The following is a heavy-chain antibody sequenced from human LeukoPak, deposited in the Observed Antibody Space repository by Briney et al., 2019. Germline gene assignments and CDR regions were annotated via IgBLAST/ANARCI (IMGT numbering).Heavy chain of an antibody. Sequence: GGSLRLSCAASGFTYSSCAMSWVRQAPGKGLEWVSTVRGSGGGTYYADSVKGRFTISRDNSKNTLYLQMNSLRAEDTAVYYCASRYYDFWSGPGTDNWFDPWGQGTLVTVSS. J-gene: IGHJ5*02. D-gene: IGHD3-3*01. V-gene: IGHV3-23*01. CDR2: VRGSGGGT. CDR3: ASRYYDFWSGPGTDNWFDP. CDR1: GFTYSSCA.